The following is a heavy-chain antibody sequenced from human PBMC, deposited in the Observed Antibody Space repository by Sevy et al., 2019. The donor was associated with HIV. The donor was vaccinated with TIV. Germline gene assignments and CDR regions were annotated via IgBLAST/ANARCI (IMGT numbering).Heavy chain of an antibody. CDR1: GFTFSSYE. V-gene: IGHV3-48*03. CDR3: ARDLPPSATTVAHFDY. Sequence: GGSLRLSCAASGFTFSSYEMNWVRQAPGKGLEWVSYISNSGTTRSYSYSVRGRFTISRDNAGNSLYLQMKSLRAEDTAVYYCARDLPPSATTVAHFDYWGQGTLVTVSS. J-gene: IGHJ4*02. CDR2: ISNSGTTR. D-gene: IGHD4-17*01.